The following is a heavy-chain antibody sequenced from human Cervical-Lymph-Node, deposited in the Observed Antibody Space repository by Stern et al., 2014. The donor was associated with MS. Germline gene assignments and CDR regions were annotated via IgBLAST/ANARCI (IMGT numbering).Heavy chain of an antibody. J-gene: IGHJ5*02. CDR2: IKPKTYGGTT. CDR1: GFIFSKAW. CDR3: TTDEVANFAH. V-gene: IGHV3-15*01. Sequence: VQLVESGGGLVKPGGSLRLSCAASGFIFSKAWMTWVRQAPGKGLEWVGRIKPKTYGGTTNYSTPVQGRFTISRDDSKNILFLHMSSLKTEDTALYYCTTDEVANFAHWGQGTLVTVSS.